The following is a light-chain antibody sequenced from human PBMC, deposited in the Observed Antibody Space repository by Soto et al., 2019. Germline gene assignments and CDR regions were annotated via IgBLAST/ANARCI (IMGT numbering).Light chain of an antibody. V-gene: IGKV3-11*01. CDR3: QHRSNWPLT. Sequence: EIVLTQSPATLSLSPGERATISCRASQSVSSSLAWYQQKFGQAPRLLIYDASNRATGIPARVSGSGSGTDFTLTISSLESEDFAIYYCQHRSNWPLTFGGGTKVEIK. CDR1: QSVSSS. J-gene: IGKJ4*02. CDR2: DAS.